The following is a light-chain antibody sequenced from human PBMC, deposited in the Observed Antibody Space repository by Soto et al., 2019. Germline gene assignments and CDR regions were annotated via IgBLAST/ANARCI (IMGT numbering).Light chain of an antibody. CDR3: QRYYNWPPWT. CDR2: DAS. V-gene: IGKV3-15*01. Sequence: EIVMTQSPATLSVSPGGRATLSSRPSQSVSYNLAWYQQKPGQSPRLIIYDASMRATGVPARFSGSGSGTGFTLTISSLQSEDVAVYYCQRYYNWPPWTFGQGTKV. J-gene: IGKJ1*01. CDR1: QSVSYN.